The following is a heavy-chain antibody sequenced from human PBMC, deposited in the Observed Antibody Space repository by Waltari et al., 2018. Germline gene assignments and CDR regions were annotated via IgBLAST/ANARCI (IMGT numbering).Heavy chain of an antibody. CDR3: ARYNVQPDPDD. CDR2: IYYSGST. J-gene: IGHJ4*02. CDR1: GGSISSSSYY. V-gene: IGHV4-39*01. D-gene: IGHD1-20*01. Sequence: QLQLQESGPGLVKPSETLSLTCTVSGGSISSSSYYWGWIRQPPGKGLEWIGSIYYSGSTYYNPSLKSRVTISVDTSKNQFSLKLSSVTAADTAGYYCARYNVQPDPDDWGQGTLVTVSS.